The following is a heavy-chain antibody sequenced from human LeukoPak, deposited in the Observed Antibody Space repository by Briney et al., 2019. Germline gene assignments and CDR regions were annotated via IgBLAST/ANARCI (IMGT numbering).Heavy chain of an antibody. J-gene: IGHJ5*01. CDR1: GCIVSSNY. CDR2: IYSGGST. Sequence: GGSLRLSCAASGCIVSSNYMSWVRKAPGKGLEWVSVIYSGGSTYYADSVKGRFTISRDISKNTLYLQMNSLRAEDTAVYYCARDRSGWYDSWGQGTLVTVS. D-gene: IGHD3-3*01. V-gene: IGHV3-53*01. CDR3: ARDRSGWYDS.